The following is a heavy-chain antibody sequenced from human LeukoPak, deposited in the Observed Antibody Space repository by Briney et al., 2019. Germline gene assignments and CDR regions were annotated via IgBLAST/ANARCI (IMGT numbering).Heavy chain of an antibody. Sequence: GGSLRLSCAASGFTVSSSYMSWVRQAPGKGLEWVSVIYSGGSTYYADSVKGRFTISRDNAKNSLYLQMNSLRAEDTAVYYCAKGYCSSTSCYGYYYYGMDVWGQGTTVTVSS. D-gene: IGHD2-2*01. V-gene: IGHV3-66*01. CDR1: GFTVSSSY. CDR3: AKGYCSSTSCYGYYYYGMDV. J-gene: IGHJ6*02. CDR2: IYSGGST.